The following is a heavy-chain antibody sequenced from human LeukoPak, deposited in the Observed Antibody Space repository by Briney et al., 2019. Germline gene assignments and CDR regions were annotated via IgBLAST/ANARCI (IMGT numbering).Heavy chain of an antibody. CDR2: IYYSGST. J-gene: IGHJ4*02. CDR1: GGSISSYY. V-gene: IGHV4-59*01. CDR3: ARVGNYGQYYFDY. Sequence: PSETLSLTCTVSGGSISSYYWSWIRQPPGTGLEWIGYIYYSGSTNYKTSLKSRVTISVDTSKNQFSLKLSSVTAADTAVYYCARVGNYGQYYFDYWGQGTLVTVSS. D-gene: IGHD4-17*01.